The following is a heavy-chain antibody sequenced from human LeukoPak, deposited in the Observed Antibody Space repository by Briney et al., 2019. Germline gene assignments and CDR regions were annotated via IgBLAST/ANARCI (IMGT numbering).Heavy chain of an antibody. J-gene: IGHJ3*02. CDR3: ARDAEQWLFAFDI. CDR2: ISSSGSTI. D-gene: IGHD6-19*01. Sequence: HPGGSLRLSCAASGFTFSSYEMNWVRQAPGKGLEWVSYISSSGSTIYYADSVKGRFTISRDNAKNSLYLQMNSLRAGDTAVYYCARDAEQWLFAFDIWGQGTMVTVSS. V-gene: IGHV3-48*03. CDR1: GFTFSSYE.